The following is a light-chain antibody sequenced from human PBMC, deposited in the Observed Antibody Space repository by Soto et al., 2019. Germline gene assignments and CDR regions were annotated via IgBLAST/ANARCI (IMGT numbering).Light chain of an antibody. CDR1: SSDVGGYNY. Sequence: HSALTQPASVSGSPGQSITISCTGTSSDVGGYNYVSWYQQHPGKAPKLMIYDVSNRPSGVSNRFSGSKSGNTASLTISGLQAEDEADYYCSSHTSSSTPVVFGGGTKLTVL. V-gene: IGLV2-14*01. CDR2: DVS. J-gene: IGLJ2*01. CDR3: SSHTSSSTPVV.